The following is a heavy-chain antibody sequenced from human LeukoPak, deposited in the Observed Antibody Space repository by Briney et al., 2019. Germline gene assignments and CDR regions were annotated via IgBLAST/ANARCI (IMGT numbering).Heavy chain of an antibody. J-gene: IGHJ6*03. CDR2: INHSGST. CDR3: ARSEWMQFGGLGLNYYYYLDV. V-gene: IGHV4-34*01. Sequence: SETLSLTCAVYGGSFSGYYWSWIRQPPGKVLEWIGEINHSGSTNYNPSLKSRVTISVDTSKNQFSLKLNSVTAADTAVYYCARSEWMQFGGLGLNYYYYLDVWGKGTTVTVSS. D-gene: IGHD5-18*01. CDR1: GGSFSGYY.